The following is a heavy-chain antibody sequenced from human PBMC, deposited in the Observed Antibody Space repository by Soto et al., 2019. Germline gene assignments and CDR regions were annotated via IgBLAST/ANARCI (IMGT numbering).Heavy chain of an antibody. CDR1: GGSISSYY. CDR3: ARLHAGTTYP. J-gene: IGHJ5*02. V-gene: IGHV4-59*08. CDR2: IYYSGST. Sequence: QVQLQESGPGLVKPSETLSLTCTVSGGSISSYYWSWIRQPPGKGLEWIGYIYYSGSTNYNPSLKSRVTISVDTSKNQFSLKLSSVTAADTAVYYCARLHAGTTYPWGQGTLVTVSS. D-gene: IGHD1-1*01.